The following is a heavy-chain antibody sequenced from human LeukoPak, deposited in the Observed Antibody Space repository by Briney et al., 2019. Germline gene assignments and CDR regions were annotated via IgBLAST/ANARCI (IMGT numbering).Heavy chain of an antibody. Sequence: KPSETLSLTCAVYGGSFSGYYWSWIRQPPGKGLEWIGEINHSGSTNYNPSLKSRVTISVDTSKNQFSLKLSSVTAADTAVYYCARSPSYCSSTSCYPSRSPHWFDPWGQGTLVTVPS. CDR3: ARSPSYCSSTSCYPSRSPHWFDP. J-gene: IGHJ5*02. V-gene: IGHV4-34*01. CDR1: GGSFSGYY. D-gene: IGHD2-2*01. CDR2: INHSGST.